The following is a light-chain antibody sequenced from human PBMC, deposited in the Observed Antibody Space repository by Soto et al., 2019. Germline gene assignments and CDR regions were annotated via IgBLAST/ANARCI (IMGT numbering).Light chain of an antibody. Sequence: DIQMTQSPSTVSASVGDTVTITCRASQSISTWLAWYQQKPGKAPKGLIYKASTLESGVSPRFRGSGSVTEFTLTISHLQPEDFATYYCQQCDNYPLTFGGGTKVEIK. J-gene: IGKJ4*01. CDR1: QSISTW. V-gene: IGKV1-5*03. CDR2: KAS. CDR3: QQCDNYPLT.